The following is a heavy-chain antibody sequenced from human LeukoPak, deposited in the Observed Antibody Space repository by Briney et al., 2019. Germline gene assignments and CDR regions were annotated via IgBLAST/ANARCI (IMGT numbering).Heavy chain of an antibody. V-gene: IGHV1-2*02. CDR2: INPNSGGT. Sequence: GASVKVSCKASGYTFTGYYMHWVRQAPGQGLEWMGWINPNSGGTNYAQKFQGRVTMTRDTSISTAYMELSRLRSDDTAVYYCARPYSSGWYYFDYWGHGTLVTVSS. CDR1: GYTFTGYY. J-gene: IGHJ4*01. CDR3: ARPYSSGWYYFDY. D-gene: IGHD6-19*01.